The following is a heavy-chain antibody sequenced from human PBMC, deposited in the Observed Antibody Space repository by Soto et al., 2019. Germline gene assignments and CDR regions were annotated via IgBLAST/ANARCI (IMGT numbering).Heavy chain of an antibody. CDR2: VIPIFGTA. CDR3: ASLESSGGGQPRDY. Sequence: QVQLVQSGAEVKKPGSSVKVSCKASGGTFSSYAISWVRQAPGQGLEWMGGVIPIFGTANYAQKFQGRVTITADKSTSTAYMELSSVRSGDTAVYYCASLESSGGGQPRDYWGQGTLVTVSS. V-gene: IGHV1-69*06. CDR1: GGTFSSYA. D-gene: IGHD3-3*01. J-gene: IGHJ4*02.